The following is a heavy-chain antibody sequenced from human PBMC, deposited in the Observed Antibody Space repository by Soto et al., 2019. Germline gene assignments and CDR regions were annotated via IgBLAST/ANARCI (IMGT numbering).Heavy chain of an antibody. J-gene: IGHJ4*02. CDR1: GYTLTELS. CDR3: ATVSAYSSSAYFDY. D-gene: IGHD6-6*01. CDR2: FDPEDGET. V-gene: IGHV1-24*01. Sequence: ASVKVSCKVSGYTLTELSMHWVRQAPGKGLEWMGGFDPEDGETIYAQKFQGRVTMTEDTSTDKAYMELSSLGSEDTAVYYCATVSAYSSSAYFDYWGQGTLVTVSS.